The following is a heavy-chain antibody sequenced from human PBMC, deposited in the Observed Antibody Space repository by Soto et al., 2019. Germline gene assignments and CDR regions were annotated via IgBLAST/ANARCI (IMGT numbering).Heavy chain of an antibody. CDR3: ARSGGSFNLDF. Sequence: PSETLSLTCTVSGGSITGYHWSWIRQPAGEGLEWIGRIYSSGSTKYNPSLKSRVTMSVDTSKNQFSLNLISVTAADTAVYYCARSGGSFNLDFWGLGTQVTVSS. CDR1: GGSITGYH. CDR2: IYSSGST. J-gene: IGHJ4*02. D-gene: IGHD1-26*01. V-gene: IGHV4-4*07.